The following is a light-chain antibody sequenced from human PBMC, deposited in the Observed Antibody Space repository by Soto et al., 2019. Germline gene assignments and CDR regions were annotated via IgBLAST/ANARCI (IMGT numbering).Light chain of an antibody. CDR1: TGAVTSGHY. V-gene: IGLV7-43*01. CDR2: STS. CDR3: LLYYAGAWV. J-gene: IGLJ3*02. Sequence: QTVVAQESSLTVSPGGTVTLTCASSTGAVTSGHYPNWFQQKPGHAPRALIYSTSHRHSWTPARFSGSLLGGKAALTLSGLHPQDEAHYSCLLYYAGAWVFGGGTQLTVL.